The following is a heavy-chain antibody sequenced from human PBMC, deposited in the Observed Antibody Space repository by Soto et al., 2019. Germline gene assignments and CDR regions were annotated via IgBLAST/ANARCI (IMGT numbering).Heavy chain of an antibody. V-gene: IGHV3-49*04. D-gene: IGHD3-22*01. CDR3: TRDLFHDNSAQPFAY. CDR2: IRSRSYAGTT. CDR1: GFKFDDYA. J-gene: IGHJ4*02. Sequence: GGSLRLSCASSGFKFDDYAMSWVRQAPGRGLEWVGYIRSRSYAGTTAYAASVEGRFIISRDDTRSIAYLQMHGLRIEDAAVYYCTRDLFHDNSAQPFAYWGQGTLGTVS.